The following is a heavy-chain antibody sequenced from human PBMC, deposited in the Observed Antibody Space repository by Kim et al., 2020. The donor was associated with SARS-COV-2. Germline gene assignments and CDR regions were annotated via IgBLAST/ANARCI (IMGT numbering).Heavy chain of an antibody. D-gene: IGHD6-13*01. V-gene: IGHV1-24*01. J-gene: IGHJ3*02. Sequence: QKFQGRVTMTEDTATDPAYMELSSLRSEDTAVYYCATDGVQQLHPGAFDIWGQGTMVTVSS. CDR3: ATDGVQQLHPGAFDI.